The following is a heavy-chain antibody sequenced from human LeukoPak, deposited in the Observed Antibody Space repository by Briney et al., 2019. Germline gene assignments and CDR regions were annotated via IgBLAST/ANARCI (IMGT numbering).Heavy chain of an antibody. J-gene: IGHJ6*03. CDR2: IIPIFGTA. V-gene: IGHV1-69*05. CDR3: ARDLSPLGSSGYMRYYYYYMDV. CDR1: GGTFSSYA. Sequence: GSSVKVSCKXSGGTFSSYAISWVRQAPGQGLEWMGRIIPIFGTANYAQKFQGRVTITTDESTSTAYMELSSLRSEDTAVYYCARDLSPLGSSGYMRYYYYYMDVWGKGTTVTVSS. D-gene: IGHD6-19*01.